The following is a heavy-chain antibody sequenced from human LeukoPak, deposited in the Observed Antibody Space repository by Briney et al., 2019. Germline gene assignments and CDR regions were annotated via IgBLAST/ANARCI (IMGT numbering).Heavy chain of an antibody. V-gene: IGHV1-18*01. CDR1: GYTFTSYG. CDR3: ARDQGDGEGFDP. D-gene: IGHD2-21*01. CDR2: ISAYNGNT. Sequence: ASVKVSCKASGYTFTSYGITWVRQAPGQGLEWMGWISAYNGNTHFAQKVQGRVTMTTDTSTSTAYMELRSLRSDDTAVYYCARDQGDGEGFDPWGQGTLVTVSS. J-gene: IGHJ5*02.